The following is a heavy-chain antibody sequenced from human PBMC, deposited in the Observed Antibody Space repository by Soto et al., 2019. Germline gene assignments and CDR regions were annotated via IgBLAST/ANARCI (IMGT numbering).Heavy chain of an antibody. Sequence: SPTLSLTCAISGDRVSSNSAAWTWIRQSPSRGLEWLGRTYYRSKWYNDYAVSVKSRITINPDTSKNQFSLQLNSVTPEDTAVYYCARGVGDMPAPNTNWFDPWGQGTLVTISS. V-gene: IGHV6-1*01. CDR3: ARGVGDMPAPNTNWFDP. CDR1: GDRVSSNSAA. CDR2: TYYRSKWYN. J-gene: IGHJ5*02. D-gene: IGHD3-10*01.